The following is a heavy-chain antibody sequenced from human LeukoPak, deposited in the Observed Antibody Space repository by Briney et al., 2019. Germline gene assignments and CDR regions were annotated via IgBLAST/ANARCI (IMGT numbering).Heavy chain of an antibody. CDR1: GFSFSTYS. D-gene: IGHD6-13*01. Sequence: GGSLRLSCAASGFSFSTYSLNWVRQAPGKGLEWVSGISWNSGSIGYADSVKGRFTISRDNAKNSLYLQMNSLRAEDTALYYCAKDILAAAGRGYFDYWGQGTLVTVSS. CDR2: ISWNSGSI. CDR3: AKDILAAAGRGYFDY. J-gene: IGHJ4*02. V-gene: IGHV3-9*01.